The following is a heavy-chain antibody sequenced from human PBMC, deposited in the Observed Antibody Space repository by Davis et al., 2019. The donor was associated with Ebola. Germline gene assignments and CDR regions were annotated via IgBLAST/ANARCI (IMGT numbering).Heavy chain of an antibody. CDR3: ARDRPSRAARPGYYYHYMDV. CDR1: GYPFMEYN. D-gene: IGHD6-6*01. J-gene: IGHJ6*03. Sequence: ASVKVSCKTSGYPFMEYNIHWLRNAPGQGLEWMGWINPASGGATYIGKFQGRVTMTRNTATNTTYMELHRLQPDDTAVYYCARDRPSRAARPGYYYHYMDVWGKGTTVTVSS. CDR2: INPASGGA. V-gene: IGHV1-2*02.